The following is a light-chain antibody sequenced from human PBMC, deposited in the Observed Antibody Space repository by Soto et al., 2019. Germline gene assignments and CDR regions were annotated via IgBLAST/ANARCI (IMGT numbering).Light chain of an antibody. CDR3: QQCGSSPWT. Sequence: DIQMTQSPSTLSASVGDRVTITCRASQSIRSWLAWYQQKPGKAPNLLIYDASSLESGVPSRFSGSGSGTEFALTISSLQPDDFAVYYCQQCGSSPWTFGQGTKVEIK. CDR1: QSIRSW. V-gene: IGKV1-5*01. CDR2: DAS. J-gene: IGKJ1*01.